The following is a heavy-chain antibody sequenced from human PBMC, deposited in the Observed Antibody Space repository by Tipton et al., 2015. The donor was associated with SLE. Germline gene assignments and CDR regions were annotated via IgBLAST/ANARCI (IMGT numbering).Heavy chain of an antibody. CDR2: ISNSGST. Sequence: GLVKPSQTLSLTCTVSGFSISSHYWNWIRQPPGTGLEWIGYISNSGSTKYNPSLKSRVSISIDTSRNYFSLRLKSVTAADTAVYFCARAYDFWSGKGPDAFDVWGLGTTVIVSS. V-gene: IGHV4-59*11. CDR1: GFSISSHY. D-gene: IGHD3/OR15-3a*01. CDR3: ARAYDFWSGKGPDAFDV. J-gene: IGHJ3*01.